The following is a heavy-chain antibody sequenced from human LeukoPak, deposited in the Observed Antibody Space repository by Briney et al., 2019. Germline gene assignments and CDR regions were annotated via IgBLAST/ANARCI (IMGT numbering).Heavy chain of an antibody. CDR2: IYYSGST. CDR3: ASGGRSGGDTYGVFDP. V-gene: IGHV4-31*03. D-gene: IGHD5-18*01. CDR1: GGSISSGGYY. Sequence: PSETLSLTCTVSGGSISSGGYYWSWIRQHPGKGLEWIGYIYYSGSTYYNPSLKSRVTISVDTSKNQFSLKLSSVTAADTAVYYCASGGRSGGDTYGVFDPWGQGTLVTVSS. J-gene: IGHJ5*02.